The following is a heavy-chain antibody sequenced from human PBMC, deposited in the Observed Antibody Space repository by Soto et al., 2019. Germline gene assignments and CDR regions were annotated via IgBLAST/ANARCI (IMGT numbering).Heavy chain of an antibody. CDR1: GFPFSAEA. Sequence: QVQLVESGGGVVQPGNSLRLSCAGSGFPFSAEAMHWVRQAPGKGLEWVAAIAYDGNNKNHADSVKGRFTVSRDNSKNTLYLQIYSLRPADTAVYYCARDYSSGWCLDYWGQGSLVTVSS. J-gene: IGHJ4*02. CDR3: ARDYSSGWCLDY. CDR2: IAYDGNNK. V-gene: IGHV3-30-3*01. D-gene: IGHD6-13*01.